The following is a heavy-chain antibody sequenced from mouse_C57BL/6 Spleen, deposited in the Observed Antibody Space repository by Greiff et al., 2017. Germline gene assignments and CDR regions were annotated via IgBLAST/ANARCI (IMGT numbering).Heavy chain of an antibody. CDR2: IYPGDGDT. CDR3: ARSYKNYAMDD. J-gene: IGHJ4*01. CDR1: GYAFSSYW. Sequence: VQLQQSGAELVKPGASVKISCKASGYAFSSYWMNWVKQRPGKGLEWIGQIYPGDGDTNYNGKFKGKATLTADKSSSTAYMQLSSLTSEDSAVYFCARSYKNYAMDDWGQGTSVTVSS. V-gene: IGHV1-80*01.